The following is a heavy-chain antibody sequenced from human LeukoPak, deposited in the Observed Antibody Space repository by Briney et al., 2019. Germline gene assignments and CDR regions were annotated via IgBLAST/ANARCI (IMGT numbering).Heavy chain of an antibody. CDR3: ARRYCSSTSCYATGPFDY. J-gene: IGHJ4*02. V-gene: IGHV4-34*01. CDR2: INHSGST. Sequence: SETLSLTCAVYGGSFSGYYWSWIRQPPGKGLEWIGEINHSGSTNHNPSLKSRVTISVDTSKNQFSLKLSSVTAADTAVYYCARRYCSSTSCYATGPFDYWGQGTLVTVSS. D-gene: IGHD2-2*01. CDR1: GGSFSGYY.